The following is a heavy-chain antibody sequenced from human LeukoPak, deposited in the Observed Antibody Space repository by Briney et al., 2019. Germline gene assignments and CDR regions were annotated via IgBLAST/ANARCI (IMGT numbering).Heavy chain of an antibody. V-gene: IGHV1-46*01. CDR3: ARDRRFLEWLLAGMDV. J-gene: IGHJ6*02. Sequence: ASVKVSCKASGYTFTSYYMHWVRQAPGQGLEWMGFINPSGGSTSYAQKFQGRVTMTRDTSTSTVYMELRSLRSDDTAVYYCARDRRFLEWLLAGMDVWGQGTTVTVSS. CDR1: GYTFTSYY. CDR2: INPSGGST. D-gene: IGHD3-3*01.